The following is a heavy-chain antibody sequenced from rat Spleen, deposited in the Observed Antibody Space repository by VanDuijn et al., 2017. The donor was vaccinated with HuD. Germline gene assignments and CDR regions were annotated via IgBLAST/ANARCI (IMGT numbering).Heavy chain of an antibody. V-gene: IGHV5-29*01. D-gene: IGHD1-9*01. CDR1: GFTFSDYY. CDR2: ISYDGRNA. J-gene: IGHJ3*01. CDR3: ATYFGYNLNWFAY. Sequence: EVQLVESDGGLVQPGRSLKLSCAASGFTFSDYYMAWVRQAPTKGLEWVATISYDGRNAYYRDSVKGRFTISRDNGNDTLYLQMDSLRSEDTATYYCATYFGYNLNWFAYWGQGTLVTVSS.